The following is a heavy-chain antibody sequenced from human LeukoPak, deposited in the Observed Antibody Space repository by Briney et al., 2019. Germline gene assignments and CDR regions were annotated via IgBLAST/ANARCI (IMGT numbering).Heavy chain of an antibody. CDR2: VFHSGNA. CDR1: GGSIRKDNW. CDR3: ARYCSGGGCSSSEYTQH. J-gene: IGHJ1*01. V-gene: IGHV4-4*02. Sequence: SETLSLTCAVSGGSIRKDNWWGWVRQAPGKGLEWIGEVFHSGNANYNPSLKSRVTLSVGKSKNQFFLNLTSVTAADTALYFCARYCSGGGCSSSEYTQHWGQGILVTVSS. D-gene: IGHD2-15*01.